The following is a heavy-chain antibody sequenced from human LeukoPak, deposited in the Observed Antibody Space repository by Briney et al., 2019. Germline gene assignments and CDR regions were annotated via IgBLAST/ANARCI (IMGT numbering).Heavy chain of an antibody. CDR2: ISSSSSYI. Sequence: PGRSLRLSCAASGFTFSSYSMNWARQAPGKGLEWVSSISSSSSYIHYADSVKGRFTISRDNAKNSLYLQMNSLRAEDTAVYYCARLDTAMDYSAFDIWGQGTMVTVSS. D-gene: IGHD5-18*01. CDR1: GFTFSSYS. V-gene: IGHV3-21*01. J-gene: IGHJ3*02. CDR3: ARLDTAMDYSAFDI.